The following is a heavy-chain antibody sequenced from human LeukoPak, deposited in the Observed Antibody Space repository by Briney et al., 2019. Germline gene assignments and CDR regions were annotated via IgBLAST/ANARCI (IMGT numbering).Heavy chain of an antibody. CDR3: AKDGGSYRPTYFDY. V-gene: IGHV3-30*18. J-gene: IGHJ4*02. CDR2: ISYDGSNK. D-gene: IGHD3-16*02. Sequence: PGGSLRLSCAASGFTFSSYGMHWVRQAPGKGLEWVAVISYDGSNKYYVDSVKGRFTISRDNSKNTLYLQMNSLRAEDTAVYYCAKDGGSYRPTYFDYWGQGTLVTVSS. CDR1: GFTFSSYG.